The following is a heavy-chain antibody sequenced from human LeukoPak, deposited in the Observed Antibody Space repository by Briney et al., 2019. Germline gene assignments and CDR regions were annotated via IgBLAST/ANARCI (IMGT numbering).Heavy chain of an antibody. J-gene: IGHJ4*02. CDR1: GDSISSSSYY. Sequence: PSETLSLTCTVSGDSISSSSYYWAWIRQPPGKGLGWIGSIYYSGSTHYNPSLASRVTMSVATSKNQLSLQLTSVTAADAAVYYCARQRAYYGSGSYYSGFDYWGQGALITVSS. CDR3: ARQRAYYGSGSYYSGFDY. D-gene: IGHD3-10*01. CDR2: IYYSGST. V-gene: IGHV4-39*01.